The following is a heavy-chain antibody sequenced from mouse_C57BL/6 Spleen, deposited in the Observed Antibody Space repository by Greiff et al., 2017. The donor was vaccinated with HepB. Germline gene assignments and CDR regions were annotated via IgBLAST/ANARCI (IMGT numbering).Heavy chain of an antibody. CDR2: IWGVGST. D-gene: IGHD2-2*01. J-gene: IGHJ3*01. Sequence: QVQLKQSGPGLVAPSQSLSITCTVSGFSLTSYGVDWVRQSPGKGLEWLGVIWGVGSTNYNSALKYRLGIRKDNSKSQVFLKMNSLQTDDTAVYSCASEDGYDRFADWGQGTLVTVSA. CDR3: ASEDGYDRFAD. CDR1: GFSLTSYG. V-gene: IGHV2-6*01.